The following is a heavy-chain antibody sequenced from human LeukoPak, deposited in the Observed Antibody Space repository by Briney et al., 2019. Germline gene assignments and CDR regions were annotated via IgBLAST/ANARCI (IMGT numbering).Heavy chain of an antibody. CDR3: ARDRGDFLTGYYSSFDY. CDR2: IWYDGSNK. D-gene: IGHD3-9*01. Sequence: PGGSLRLSCAASGFTFSSYGMHWVRQAPGKGLEWVAVIWYDGSNKYYADSVKGRFTISRDNPKNTLYLQMNSLRAEDTAVYYCARDRGDFLTGYYSSFDYWGQGTLVTVSS. J-gene: IGHJ4*02. CDR1: GFTFSSYG. V-gene: IGHV3-33*01.